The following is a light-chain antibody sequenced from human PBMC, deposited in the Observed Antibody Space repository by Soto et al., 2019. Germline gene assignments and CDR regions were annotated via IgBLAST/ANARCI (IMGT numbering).Light chain of an antibody. CDR2: DVS. J-gene: IGLJ2*01. CDR3: CSYAGSYTPVV. V-gene: IGLV2-11*01. Sequence: QSALTQPRSVSGSPGQSVTISCTGTSSDVGGYNYVSWYQQHPGKAPKLMIYDVSKRPSGVPDRFSGSKSGNTASLTISGLQAEDEAGYYCCSYAGSYTPVVFGGGTKLTVL. CDR1: SSDVGGYNY.